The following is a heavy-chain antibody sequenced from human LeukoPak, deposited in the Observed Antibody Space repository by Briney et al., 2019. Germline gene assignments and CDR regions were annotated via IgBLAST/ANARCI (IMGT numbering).Heavy chain of an antibody. CDR3: AKAQYSSSSIKYALDI. V-gene: IGHV3-23*01. CDR2: ISGSGGST. CDR1: GFTFSSYA. D-gene: IGHD6-6*01. J-gene: IGHJ3*02. Sequence: PGGSLRLSCAASGFTFSSYAMSWVRQAPGKGLEWVSAISGSGGSTYYADSVKGRFTISRDNSKNTLYLQMNSLRAEDTAVYYCAKAQYSSSSIKYALDIWGQGTMVTVSS.